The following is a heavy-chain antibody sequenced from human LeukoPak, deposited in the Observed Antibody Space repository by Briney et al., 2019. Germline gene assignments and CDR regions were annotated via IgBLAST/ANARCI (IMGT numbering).Heavy chain of an antibody. V-gene: IGHV4-4*07. J-gene: IGHJ6*03. CDR3: ARDWEMATITGLYYYYMDV. Sequence: SETLSLTCTVSGGSISSYYWSWIRQPAGKGLEWIGRIYTSGSTNYNPSLKSRVTMSVDTSKNQFSLKLSSVTAADTAVYYCARDWEMATITGLYYYYMDVWGKGTTVTVSS. CDR1: GGSISSYY. CDR2: IYTSGST. D-gene: IGHD5-24*01.